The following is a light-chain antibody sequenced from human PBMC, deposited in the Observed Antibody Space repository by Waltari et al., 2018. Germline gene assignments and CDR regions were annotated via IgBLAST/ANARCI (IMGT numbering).Light chain of an antibody. V-gene: IGLV1-51*02. Sequence: QSVLTQPPSVSAAPGQRVTISCSGGHSNIGNNYVSWYRQFPGTAPKLLIYEDDGRPSGVPGRFSGSKAGTSATLDITGLQAGDEADYYCGTWDSSLSGAVFGGGTHLTVL. CDR1: HSNIGNNY. CDR3: GTWDSSLSGAV. CDR2: EDD. J-gene: IGLJ7*01.